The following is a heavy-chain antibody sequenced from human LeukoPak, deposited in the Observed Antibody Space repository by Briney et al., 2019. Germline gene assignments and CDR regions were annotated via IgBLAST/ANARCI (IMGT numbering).Heavy chain of an antibody. CDR3: AKGAIFDY. Sequence: PGGSLRLSCAASGFTFDDYAMHWVRQAPGKGLEWVSGISWNSGSIGYADSVKGRFTISRDNAKNSLYLQMNSLRAEDTALYYCAKGAIFDYWGQGTLVTVSS. CDR2: ISWNSGSI. CDR1: GFTFDDYA. V-gene: IGHV3-9*01. J-gene: IGHJ4*02. D-gene: IGHD1-26*01.